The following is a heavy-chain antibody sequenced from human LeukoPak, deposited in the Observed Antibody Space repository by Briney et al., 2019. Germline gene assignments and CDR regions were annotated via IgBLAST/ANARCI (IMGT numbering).Heavy chain of an antibody. D-gene: IGHD4-17*01. Sequence: SETLSLTCTVSGGSISSYDWSWIRQPPGKGLEWIGYIYYSGSTNYNPSLKSRVTISVDTSKNQFSLKLSSVTAADTAVYYCARVSRDYGGAFDIWGQGTMVTVSS. J-gene: IGHJ3*02. CDR2: IYYSGST. CDR3: ARVSRDYGGAFDI. V-gene: IGHV4-59*01. CDR1: GGSISSYD.